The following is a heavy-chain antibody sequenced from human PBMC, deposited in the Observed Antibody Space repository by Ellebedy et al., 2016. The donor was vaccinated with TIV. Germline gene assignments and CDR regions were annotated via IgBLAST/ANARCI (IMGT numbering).Heavy chain of an antibody. Sequence: ASVKVSCKASGYTFHSNDINWVRQVSGQGLEWMGWVSPDSGNTGYAQQFQGRITITSDTSTTSVYMELSNLISEDTAVYYCARGLGGQGGYNWFDPWGQGTLVTVSS. CDR1: GYTFHSND. J-gene: IGHJ5*02. V-gene: IGHV1-8*01. D-gene: IGHD2-15*01. CDR2: VSPDSGNT. CDR3: ARGLGGQGGYNWFDP.